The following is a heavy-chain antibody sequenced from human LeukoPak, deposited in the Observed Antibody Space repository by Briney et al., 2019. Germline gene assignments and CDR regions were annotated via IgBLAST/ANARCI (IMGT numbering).Heavy chain of an antibody. J-gene: IGHJ5*02. CDR1: GGSISSGGYY. Sequence: SETLSLTCTVSGGSISSGGYYWSWIRQHPGKGLEWIGYFYYSGSTYYNPSLKSRVTISVDTSKNQFSLKLSSVTAADTAVYYCARTYYGDYSSWFDPWGQGTLVTVSS. V-gene: IGHV4-31*03. D-gene: IGHD4-17*01. CDR3: ARTYYGDYSSWFDP. CDR2: FYYSGST.